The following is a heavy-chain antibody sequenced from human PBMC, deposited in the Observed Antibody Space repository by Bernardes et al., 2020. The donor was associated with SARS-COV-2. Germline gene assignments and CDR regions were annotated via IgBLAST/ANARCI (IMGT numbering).Heavy chain of an antibody. CDR3: ARPSVAAIVGPFDD. Sequence: GEYLKSSCHGHGYTVTRHWIAWVRHVPGKGLEWMGIIYPDDSDTRYRPAFQGQVTISVDKSINTAYLQWSSLKASDTAMYYCARPSVAAIVGPFDDWGRGTLVSVSS. V-gene: IGHV5-51*01. CDR1: GYTVTRHW. D-gene: IGHD2-15*01. J-gene: IGHJ4*02. CDR2: IYPDDSDT.